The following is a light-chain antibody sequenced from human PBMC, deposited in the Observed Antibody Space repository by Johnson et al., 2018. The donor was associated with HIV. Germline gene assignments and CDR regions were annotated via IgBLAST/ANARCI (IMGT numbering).Light chain of an antibody. CDR3: GTWDSSLGVYL. CDR1: SSNIGNNY. CDR2: DNN. J-gene: IGLJ1*01. Sequence: HSVLTQPPSVSAAPGQKVTISCSGSSSNIGNNYVSWYQQLPGTAPKLLIYDNNKRPSGTPDRFSGSKSGTSATLGITGLQTGDEADYYCGTWDSSLGVYLFGTVTKVTFV. V-gene: IGLV1-51*01.